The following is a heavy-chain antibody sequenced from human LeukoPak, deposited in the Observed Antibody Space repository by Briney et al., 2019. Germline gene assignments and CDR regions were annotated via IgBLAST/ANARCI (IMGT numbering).Heavy chain of an antibody. Sequence: PETLSLTCIVSGDSNSSSYWTWIRQPPGKGLEWIGYIYHSGTTSYNPSLKSRVTISLNTSKNQFSLRLSSVTAADTAVYFCARDSGYCDTTACTDYFDLWGQGTLVAVST. V-gene: IGHV4-59*01. CDR3: ARDSGYCDTTACTDYFDL. J-gene: IGHJ4*02. CDR2: IYHSGTT. D-gene: IGHD2/OR15-2a*01. CDR1: GDSNSSSY.